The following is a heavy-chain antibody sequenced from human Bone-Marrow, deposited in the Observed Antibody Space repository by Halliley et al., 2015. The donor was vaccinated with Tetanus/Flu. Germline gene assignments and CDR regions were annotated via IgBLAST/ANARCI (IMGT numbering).Heavy chain of an antibody. J-gene: IGHJ5*02. CDR2: PSNSSI. V-gene: IGHV5-10-1*01. CDR3: ARREYYYEDSGYYSNWFDP. D-gene: IGHD3-22*01. Sequence: PSNSSINYSPSFQGHVTISADKSISTAYLQWSSLRASDTAMYYCARREYYYEDSGYYSNWFDPWGQGTLVTVSS.